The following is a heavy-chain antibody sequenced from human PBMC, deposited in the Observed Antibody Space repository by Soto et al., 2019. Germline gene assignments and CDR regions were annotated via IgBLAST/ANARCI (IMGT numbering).Heavy chain of an antibody. V-gene: IGHV4-59*01. CDR1: GGSISSYY. CDR2: IYYSGST. J-gene: IGHJ4*02. CDR3: ARVSDYGFDY. D-gene: IGHD4-17*01. Sequence: SETLSLTCTVSGGSISSYYWSWIRQPPGKGLEWIGYIYYSGSTNYNPSLKSRVTISVDTSKNQSSLKLSSVTAADTAVYYCARVSDYGFDYWGQGTLVTVSS.